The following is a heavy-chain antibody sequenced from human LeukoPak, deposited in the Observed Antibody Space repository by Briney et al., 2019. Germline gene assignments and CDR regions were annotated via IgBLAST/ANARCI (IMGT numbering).Heavy chain of an antibody. J-gene: IGHJ3*02. CDR2: IIPIFGTA. V-gene: IGHV1-69*05. D-gene: IGHD1-26*01. Sequence: ASVKVSCKASGGTFSSYAISWVRQAPGQGLEWMGGIIPIFGTANYAQKFQGRVTMTRDTSTSTVYMELSSLRSEDTAVYYCARDREVGATQLGAFDIWGQGTMVTVSS. CDR3: ARDREVGATQLGAFDI. CDR1: GGTFSSYA.